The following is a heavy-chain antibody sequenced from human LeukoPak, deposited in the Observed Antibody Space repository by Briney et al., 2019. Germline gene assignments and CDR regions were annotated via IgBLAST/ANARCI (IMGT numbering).Heavy chain of an antibody. Sequence: GGSLRLSCVASGFTVSRNYMSWVRQAPGKGLEWFSVIYSGGRTYYADSVKGRFTISRDDSKSIAYLQMNSLKTEDTAVYYCTRARLEEVGAKFDYWGQGTLVTVSS. J-gene: IGHJ4*02. CDR1: GFTVSRNY. V-gene: IGHV3-66*01. D-gene: IGHD1-26*01. CDR3: TRARLEEVGAKFDY. CDR2: IYSGGRT.